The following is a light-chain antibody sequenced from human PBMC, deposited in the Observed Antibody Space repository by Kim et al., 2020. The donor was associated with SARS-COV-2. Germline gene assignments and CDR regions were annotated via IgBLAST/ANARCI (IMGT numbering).Light chain of an antibody. CDR2: DAS. Sequence: LSPGERASLSCRASQSVSNCLAWYQQKPGQAPRLLIYDASNRATGIPARFSGSGSGTDFTLTINSLEPEDFAVYYCQQRSNWPLTFGGGTKVDIK. J-gene: IGKJ4*01. CDR3: QQRSNWPLT. V-gene: IGKV3-11*01. CDR1: QSVSNC.